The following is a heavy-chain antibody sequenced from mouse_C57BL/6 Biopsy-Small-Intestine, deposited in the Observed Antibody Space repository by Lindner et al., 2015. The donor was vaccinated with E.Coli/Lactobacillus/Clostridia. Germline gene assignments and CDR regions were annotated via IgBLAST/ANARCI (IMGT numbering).Heavy chain of an antibody. CDR1: GYTFTSYT. V-gene: IGHV1-4*01. Sequence: VQLQESGAELARPGASVKMSCKASGYTFTSYTMQWVKQGPGQGLECIGYINPGSGYTKYNQKFKDKATLTADRSSSTAYMQLSSLTSEDSAVYYCARPSGSSSWFAYWGQGTLVTVSA. CDR3: ARPSGSSSWFAY. CDR2: INPGSGYT. J-gene: IGHJ3*01. D-gene: IGHD1-1*01.